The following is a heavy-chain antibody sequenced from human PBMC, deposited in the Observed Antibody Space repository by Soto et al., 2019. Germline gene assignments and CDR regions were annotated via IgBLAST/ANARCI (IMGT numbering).Heavy chain of an antibody. V-gene: IGHV4-31*03. Sequence: QVQLQESGPGLVKPSQTLSLTCTVSGGSISSGGYYWSWIRQHPGKGLEWIGYIYYSGSTYYNPSLKSRVTISVDTSKNQFSLKLSSMTAADTAVYYCAASCVGCGGFNYYGMDVWRQGTTVTVSS. D-gene: IGHD2-21*01. CDR3: AASCVGCGGFNYYGMDV. CDR1: GGSISSGGYY. CDR2: IYYSGST. J-gene: IGHJ6*02.